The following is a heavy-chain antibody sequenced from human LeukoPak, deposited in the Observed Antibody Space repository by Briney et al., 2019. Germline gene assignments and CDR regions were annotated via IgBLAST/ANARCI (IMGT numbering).Heavy chain of an antibody. CDR3: ARGTAGAF. J-gene: IGHJ4*02. CDR1: GFTFSSYA. CDR2: IGPGGGT. Sequence: GGSLRLSCAASGFTFSSYAMSRVRQAPGKGLEWVSAIGPGGGTYYADSVKGRFTISRDNSKNTLYLQMNSLRAEDTAVYYCARGTAGAFWGQGTLVTVSS. D-gene: IGHD6-13*01. V-gene: IGHV3-23*01.